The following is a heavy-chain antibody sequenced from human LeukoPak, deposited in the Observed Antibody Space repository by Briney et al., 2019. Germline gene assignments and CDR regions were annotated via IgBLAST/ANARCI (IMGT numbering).Heavy chain of an antibody. J-gene: IGHJ4*02. V-gene: IGHV3-48*01. CDR1: GFTFNNYN. CDR2: ISSSSSTI. CDR3: ARDGRWQQHFDY. Sequence: GGSLRLSCAASGFTFNNYNMNWVRRAPGKGLEWDSYISSSSSTIYYADSEKGRFTISRDNAENSLYLQMNSLRAEDTAVYHCARDGRWQQHFDYWGQGTLVTVSS. D-gene: IGHD5-24*01.